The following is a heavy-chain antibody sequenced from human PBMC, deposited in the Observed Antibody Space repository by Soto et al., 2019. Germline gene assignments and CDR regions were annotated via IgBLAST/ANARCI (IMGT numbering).Heavy chain of an antibody. CDR2: INPSGGST. V-gene: IGHV1-46*01. Sequence: QVQLVQSGAEVKKPGASVKVSCKASGYTFTSYYMHWVRQAPGQGLEWMGIINPSGGSTSYAQKFQGRVTMTRDTSTSTVYMELSSLRSEDTAVYYCARDLLKAQLLDVWFDPWGQGTLVTVSS. CDR1: GYTFTSYY. J-gene: IGHJ5*02. CDR3: ARDLLKAQLLDVWFDP. D-gene: IGHD2-2*01.